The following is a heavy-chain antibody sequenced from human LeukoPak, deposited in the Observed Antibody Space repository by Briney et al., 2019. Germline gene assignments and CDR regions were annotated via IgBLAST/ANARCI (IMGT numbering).Heavy chain of an antibody. V-gene: IGHV3-23*01. J-gene: IGHJ4*02. CDR1: GFTFSSYA. CDR2: ITDSGGTT. CDR3: AKLWRGSHPRYFDH. Sequence: PGGSLRLSCAASGFTFSSYAMSWVRQAPGKGLGWVSTITDSGGTTFYADSVRGRFTISRDNFKDTVYLQMNSLRAEDTAVYYCAKLWRGSHPRYFDHWGQGTLVTVSS. D-gene: IGHD1-26*01.